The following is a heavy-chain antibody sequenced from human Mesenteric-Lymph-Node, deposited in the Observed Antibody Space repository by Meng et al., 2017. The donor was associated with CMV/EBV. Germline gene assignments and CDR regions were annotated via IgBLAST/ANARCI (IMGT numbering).Heavy chain of an antibody. V-gene: IGHV1-18*01. CDR2: ISAYNGNT. D-gene: IGHD2-2*01. J-gene: IGHJ4*02. Sequence: ASVKVSCKASGYSFTSYGISWVRQAPGQGLEWMGWISAYNGNTNYAQKPQGRVTMTTDTSTSTAYMELRSLRSDDTAVYYCARDPDCSRTSCYGGSGYWGQGTLVTVSS. CDR1: GYSFTSYG. CDR3: ARDPDCSRTSCYGGSGY.